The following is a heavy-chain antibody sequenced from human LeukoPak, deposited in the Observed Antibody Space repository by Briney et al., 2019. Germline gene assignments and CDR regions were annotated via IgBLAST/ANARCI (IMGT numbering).Heavy chain of an antibody. J-gene: IGHJ4*02. CDR2: ISRSGEST. D-gene: IGHD3-22*01. Sequence: GGSLRLSCAASGFTFSSYAMSWVRQAPGKGLEWVSVISRSGESTYYADSVKGRFTISRDNSKNTLYLQMNSLRAEDTAVYYCAKDLAYYDSSGYYGNFDYWGQGTLVTVSS. CDR1: GFTFSSYA. V-gene: IGHV3-23*01. CDR3: AKDLAYYDSSGYYGNFDY.